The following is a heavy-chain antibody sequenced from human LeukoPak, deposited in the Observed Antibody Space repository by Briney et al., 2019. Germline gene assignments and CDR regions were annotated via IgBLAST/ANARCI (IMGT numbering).Heavy chain of an antibody. Sequence: GGSLRLSCAGSGFTFSSHWMSWVRQAPGKGLQWAASIKQDGSEKHYVDSVRGRFTISRDNAENSLYLQMNSLRAEDTAVYYCARLLGIVTTYDIWGQGTMVTVSS. CDR3: ARLLGIVTTYDI. CDR1: GFTFSSHW. CDR2: IKQDGSEK. J-gene: IGHJ3*02. D-gene: IGHD7-27*01. V-gene: IGHV3-7*04.